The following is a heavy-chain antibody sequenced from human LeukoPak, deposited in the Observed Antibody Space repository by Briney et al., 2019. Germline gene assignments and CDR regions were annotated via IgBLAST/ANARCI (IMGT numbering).Heavy chain of an antibody. CDR1: GFTFSSYA. Sequence: GGSLRLSCAASGFTFSSYAMSWVRQAPGKGLEWVSAISGSGGGTYYADSVKGRFTISRDNSKNTLYLQMNSLRAEDTAVYYCAKGYGGSSGSYPDYFDYWGQGTLVTVSS. CDR2: ISGSGGGT. D-gene: IGHD1-26*01. V-gene: IGHV3-23*01. CDR3: AKGYGGSSGSYPDYFDY. J-gene: IGHJ4*02.